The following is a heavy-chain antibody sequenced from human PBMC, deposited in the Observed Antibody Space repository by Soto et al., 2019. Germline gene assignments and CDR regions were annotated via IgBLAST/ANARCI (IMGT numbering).Heavy chain of an antibody. D-gene: IGHD1-1*01. V-gene: IGHV3-53*01. CDR2: LYDVDGS. CDR3: STWHEREHAYDV. Sequence: DVQLVESGGGLIQPGESLRLSCAAFGLTISGKKYVAWVGQAPGKGLEWVSALYDVDGSFYADSLKGRFTTSSDSSKTTVYLQMNDLSPDDTAVYYCSTWHEREHAYDVWGQGTTVTVSS. J-gene: IGHJ3*01. CDR1: GLTISGKKY.